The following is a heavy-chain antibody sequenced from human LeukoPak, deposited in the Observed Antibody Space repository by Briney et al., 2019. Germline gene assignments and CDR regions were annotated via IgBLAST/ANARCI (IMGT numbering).Heavy chain of an antibody. D-gene: IGHD3-16*02. CDR2: INHSGST. CDR1: GGSFSGYY. J-gene: IGHJ4*02. CDR3: ARHEYYYDYVWGSYRRTPYFDY. Sequence: SETLSLTCAVYGGSFSGYYWSWIRQPPGKGLEWIGEINHSGSTNYNPSLKSRVTISVDTSKNQFSLKLSSVTAADTAVYYCARHEYYYDYVWGSYRRTPYFDYWGQGTLVTVSS. V-gene: IGHV4-34*01.